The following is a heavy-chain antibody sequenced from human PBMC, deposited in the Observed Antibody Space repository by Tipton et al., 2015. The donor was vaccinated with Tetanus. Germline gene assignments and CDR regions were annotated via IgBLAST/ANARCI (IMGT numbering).Heavy chain of an antibody. CDR2: IYQTDST. CDR3: VRGRGLGAYSFGFEY. J-gene: IGHJ4*02. D-gene: IGHD5-18*01. Sequence: TLSLTCIVSGGSISTKNYFWGWIRQPPGQGLEWIGYIYQTDSTYYSPSLRSRLTISINRSKNQFSLKLTSVTAADTAVYYCVRGRGLGAYSFGFEYWGRGTHVSVSS. V-gene: IGHV4-30-2*01. CDR1: GGSISTKNYF.